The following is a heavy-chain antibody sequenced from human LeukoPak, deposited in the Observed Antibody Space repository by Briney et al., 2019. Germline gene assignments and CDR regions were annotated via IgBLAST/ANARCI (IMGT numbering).Heavy chain of an antibody. J-gene: IGHJ6*03. V-gene: IGHV7-4-1*02. CDR1: GYTFTSYA. CDR3: ASSSGSHPYYYYYYMDV. D-gene: IGHD6-19*01. Sequence: GASVKVSCKASGYTFTSYAMNWVRQAPGQGLEWMGWINTNTGNPTYAQGFTGRFVFSLDTSVSTAYLQISSLKAEDTAVYYCASSSGSHPYYYYYYMDVWGKGTTVTVSS. CDR2: INTNTGNP.